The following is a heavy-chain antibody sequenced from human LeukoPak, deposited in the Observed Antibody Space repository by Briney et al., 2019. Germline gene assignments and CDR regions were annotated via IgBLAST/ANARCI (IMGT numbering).Heavy chain of an antibody. J-gene: IGHJ1*01. D-gene: IGHD3-16*01. CDR2: ISQSART. CDR3: AGVRLGNTGLSEYFEY. CDR1: SGSITNNW. V-gene: IGHV4-4*02. Sequence: PSETLSLTCAVTSGSITNNWWTWVRQPPGKGLEWIGEISQSARTNYNPSLKSRVTLSIDKSRNQFSLTMISVTAADTAVYYCAGVRLGNTGLSEYFEYWGQGTLVTVSP.